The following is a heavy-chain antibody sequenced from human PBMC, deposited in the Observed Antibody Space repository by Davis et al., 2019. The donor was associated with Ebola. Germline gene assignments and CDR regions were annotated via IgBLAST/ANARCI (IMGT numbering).Heavy chain of an antibody. V-gene: IGHV3-74*01. Sequence: GESLKISCAASGFTFSSYWMHWVRQAPGKGLVWVSRINSDGSSTSYADSVKGRFTISRDNAKNTLYLQMNSLRAEDTAVYYCASGFGILEWLLFDYWGQGTLVTVSS. CDR2: INSDGSST. CDR3: ASGFGILEWLLFDY. J-gene: IGHJ4*02. D-gene: IGHD3-3*01. CDR1: GFTFSSYW.